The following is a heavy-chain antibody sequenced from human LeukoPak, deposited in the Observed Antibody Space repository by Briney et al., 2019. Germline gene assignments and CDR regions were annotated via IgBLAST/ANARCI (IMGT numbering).Heavy chain of an antibody. CDR3: SRESGAFCPFGY. V-gene: IGHV4/OR15-8*02. Sequence: SETRSLTCGVSGGSIRSTNWWSWVRQPPGQGLEWIGEISLSGQTNYSPSLNGRVTMSLDESRNQLSLNLTSVTAADTAIYYCSRESGAFCPFGYWGQGTLVIVPP. J-gene: IGHJ4*02. CDR2: ISLSGQT. CDR1: GGSIRSTNW. D-gene: IGHD1-26*01.